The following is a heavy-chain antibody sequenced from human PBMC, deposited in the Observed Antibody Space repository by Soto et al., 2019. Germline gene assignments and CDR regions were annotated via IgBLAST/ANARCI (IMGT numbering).Heavy chain of an antibody. D-gene: IGHD6-13*01. CDR2: ISSSSSTI. V-gene: IGHV3-48*02. Sequence: GGSLRLSCAASGFTFSSYSMNWVRQAPGKGLEWVSYISSSSSTIYYADSVKGRFTISRDNAKNSLYLQMNSLRDEDTAVYYCARDGSYSSSWGSWYYYGMDVWGQGTTVTVSS. J-gene: IGHJ6*02. CDR1: GFTFSSYS. CDR3: ARDGSYSSSWGSWYYYGMDV.